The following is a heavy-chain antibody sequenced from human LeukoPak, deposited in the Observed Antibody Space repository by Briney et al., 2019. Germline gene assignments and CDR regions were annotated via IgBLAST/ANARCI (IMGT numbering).Heavy chain of an antibody. D-gene: IGHD3-16*01. J-gene: IGHJ4*02. CDR3: ARDFRLGEFVYYFDY. CDR2: IYTSGST. V-gene: IGHV4-61*02. CDR1: GGSISSGSYY. Sequence: SQTLSLTCTVSGGSISSGSYYWSWIRQPAGKGLEWIGRIYTSGSTNYNPSLKSRVTISVDTSKNQFSLKLSSVTAADTAVYYCARDFRLGEFVYYFDYWGQGTLVTVSS.